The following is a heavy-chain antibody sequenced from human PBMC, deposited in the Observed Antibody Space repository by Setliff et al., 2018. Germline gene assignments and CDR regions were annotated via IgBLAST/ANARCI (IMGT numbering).Heavy chain of an antibody. CDR3: ARAPLESGYYYGQGHYFDY. CDR1: GYTLSKYY. Sequence: GASVKVSCKASGYTLSKYYMHWVRQAPGQGLEWMGIIDPSGDYTNYAQKFQGRVTMTRDTSTTTVYMELSSLRSDDTAVYYCARAPLESGYYYGQGHYFDYWGQGTLVTVSS. V-gene: IGHV1-46*01. D-gene: IGHD5-18*01. CDR2: IDPSGDYT. J-gene: IGHJ4*02.